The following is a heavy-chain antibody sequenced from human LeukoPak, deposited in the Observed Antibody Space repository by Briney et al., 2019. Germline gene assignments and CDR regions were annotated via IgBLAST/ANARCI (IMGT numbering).Heavy chain of an antibody. Sequence: PGRSLRLSCAASGFTFSSYGMHWVRQAPGKGLKWVAVISYDGSNKYYADSVKGRFTISRDNSKNTLYLQMNSLRAEDTAVYYCAKGSSWYLAAFDIWGQGTMVTVSS. CDR1: GFTFSSYG. V-gene: IGHV3-30*18. J-gene: IGHJ3*02. CDR3: AKGSSWYLAAFDI. CDR2: ISYDGSNK. D-gene: IGHD6-13*01.